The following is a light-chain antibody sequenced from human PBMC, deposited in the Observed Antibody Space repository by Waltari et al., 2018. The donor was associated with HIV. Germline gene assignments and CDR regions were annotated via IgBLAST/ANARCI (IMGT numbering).Light chain of an antibody. V-gene: IGLV2-11*01. J-gene: IGLJ3*02. CDR3: CSYTASDTWV. Sequence: QSALTQPRSVSGSPGQSVTISCTGTSSDVGAYNTVSWYQQRPDKAPRLIISHVTGRPSGVPDRFPGSKSGNTASRTISGLQAEDEADYRCCSYTASDTWVFGGGTQLTVL. CDR2: HVT. CDR1: SSDVGAYNT.